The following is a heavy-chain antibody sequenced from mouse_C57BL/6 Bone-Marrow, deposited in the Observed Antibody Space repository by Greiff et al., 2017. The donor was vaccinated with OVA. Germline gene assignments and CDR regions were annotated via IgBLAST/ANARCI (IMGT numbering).Heavy chain of an antibody. CDR3: ARDQYSNYDYWYFDV. Sequence: EVQLKESGPGMVKPSQSLSLTCTVTGYSITSGYDWHWIRHFPGNKLEWMGYISYSGSTNYNPSLKSRISITHDTSKNHFFLKLNSVTTEDTATYYCARDQYSNYDYWYFDVWGTGTTVTVSS. D-gene: IGHD2-5*01. V-gene: IGHV3-1*01. J-gene: IGHJ1*03. CDR1: GYSITSGYD. CDR2: ISYSGST.